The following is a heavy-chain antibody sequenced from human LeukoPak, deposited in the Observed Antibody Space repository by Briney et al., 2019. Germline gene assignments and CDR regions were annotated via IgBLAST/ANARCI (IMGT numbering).Heavy chain of an antibody. J-gene: IGHJ4*02. CDR1: GGTFSSYA. CDR3: AREWGLSSSSYFDY. CDR2: IIPIFGTA. D-gene: IGHD6-6*01. Sequence: ASVKVSCKASGGTFSSYAISWVRQAPGQGLEWMGGIIPIFGTANYAQKFQGRVTITADEPTSTAYMELSSLRSEDTAVYYCAREWGLSSSSYFDYWGQGTLVTVSS. V-gene: IGHV1-69*01.